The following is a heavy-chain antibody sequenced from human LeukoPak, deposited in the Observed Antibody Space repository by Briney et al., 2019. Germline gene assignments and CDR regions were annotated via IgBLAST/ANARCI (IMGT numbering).Heavy chain of an antibody. V-gene: IGHV3-7*01. D-gene: IGHD3-3*02. Sequence: GGSLRLSCAASGFTFSSYWMSWVRQAPGKGLEWVANIKQDGSEKYYVDSVKGRFTISRDNAKSSLYLQMNSLRAEDTAVYYCARDWGISSFDIWGQGTMVTVSS. CDR2: IKQDGSEK. CDR1: GFTFSSYW. CDR3: ARDWGISSFDI. J-gene: IGHJ3*02.